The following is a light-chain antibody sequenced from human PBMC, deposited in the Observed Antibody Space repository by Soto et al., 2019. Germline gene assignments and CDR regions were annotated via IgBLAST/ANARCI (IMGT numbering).Light chain of an antibody. CDR3: QQYDDFPRT. CDR1: QDISKY. CDR2: DGF. J-gene: IGKJ2*01. Sequence: DIQMTQSPTSLAASVGDKVSITCQAGQDISKYLNWYQQQPGKAPKLLIYDGFNLEAGVPSRFSGSASGTLFTLTISSLQPEDFATYYCQQYDDFPRTFGQGTKV. V-gene: IGKV1-33*01.